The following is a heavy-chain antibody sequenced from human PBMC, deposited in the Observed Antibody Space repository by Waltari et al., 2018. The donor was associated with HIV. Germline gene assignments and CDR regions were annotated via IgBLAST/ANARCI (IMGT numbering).Heavy chain of an antibody. J-gene: IGHJ6*03. CDR1: GGSFNNYY. V-gene: IGHV4-34*02. D-gene: IGHD4-4*01. Sequence: QVQLQQWGAGLVKPSDTLSLTCAVSGGSFNNYYWNWIRQSPGKGLDGIGEIKQSGRTNYNPSLESRVTMSVDTSKNQFSLKLTSMTAADSAVYYCVRQRTVTTFSYYYLDVWGKGTTVTVSS. CDR3: VRQRTVTTFSYYYLDV. CDR2: IKQSGRT.